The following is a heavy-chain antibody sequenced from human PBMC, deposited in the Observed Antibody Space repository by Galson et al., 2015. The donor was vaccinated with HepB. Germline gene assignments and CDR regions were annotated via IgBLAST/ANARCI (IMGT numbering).Heavy chain of an antibody. CDR3: ARDREYSTYDRAYYYYYGMDV. J-gene: IGHJ6*02. D-gene: IGHD6-6*01. Sequence: QAPGKGLEWVSSISSSSSYIYYADSVKGRFTISRDNAKNSLYLQMNSLRAEDTAVYYCARDREYSTYDRAYYYYYGMDVWGQGTTVTVSS. CDR2: ISSSSSYI. V-gene: IGHV3-21*01.